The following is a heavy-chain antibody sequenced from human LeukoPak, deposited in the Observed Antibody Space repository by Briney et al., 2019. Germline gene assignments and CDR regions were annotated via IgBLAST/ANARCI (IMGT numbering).Heavy chain of an antibody. D-gene: IGHD1-26*01. CDR3: ARYSGSYLLY. V-gene: IGHV4-38-2*01. CDR2: IYHSGSA. Sequence: SETLSLTCAVSGYSVSSGYYWGWIRQPPGKGLEWIGNIYHSGSAYYNPSLQSRVTISVDTSTNQFSLKLSSVTAADTAVYYCARYSGSYLLYWGQGTLVTVSS. J-gene: IGHJ4*02. CDR1: GYSVSSGYY.